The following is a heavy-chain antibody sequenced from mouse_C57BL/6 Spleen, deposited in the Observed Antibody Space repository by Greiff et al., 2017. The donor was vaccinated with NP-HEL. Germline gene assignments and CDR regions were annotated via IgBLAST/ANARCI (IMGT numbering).Heavy chain of an antibody. CDR1: GYTFTSYW. V-gene: IGHV1-69*01. Sequence: QVQLQQPGAELVMPGASVKLSCKASGYTFTSYWMHWVKQRPGQGLEWIGEIDPSDSYTNYNQKFKGKSTLTVDKSSSTAYMQLSSLTSEDSAVYYCARPAVVAPYYAMDYWGQGTSGTVSS. CDR3: ARPAVVAPYYAMDY. D-gene: IGHD1-1*01. J-gene: IGHJ4*01. CDR2: IDPSDSYT.